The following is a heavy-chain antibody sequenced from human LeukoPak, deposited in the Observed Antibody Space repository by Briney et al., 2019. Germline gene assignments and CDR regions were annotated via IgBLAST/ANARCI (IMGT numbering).Heavy chain of an antibody. D-gene: IGHD3-3*01. J-gene: IGHJ5*02. CDR3: ASSYYDFWSGYPLWFDP. CDR2: IYYSGST. V-gene: IGHV4-39*01. CDR1: GGSISSSSYY. Sequence: PSETLSLTCTVSGGSISSSSYYWGWIRQPPGKGLEWIGSIYYSGSTYYNPSLKSRVTISVDTSKNQFSLKLSSVTAADTAVYYCASSYYDFWSGYPLWFDPWGQGTLVTVSS.